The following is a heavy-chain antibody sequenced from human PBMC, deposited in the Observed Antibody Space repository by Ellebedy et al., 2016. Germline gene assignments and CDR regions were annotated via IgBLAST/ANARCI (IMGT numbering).Heavy chain of an antibody. V-gene: IGHV3-23*01. J-gene: IGHJ4*02. D-gene: IGHD4-17*01. CDR2: ISGAGTNT. CDR1: GFTFSNFF. Sequence: GGSLRLSXAASGFTFSNFFMTWVRQAPGKGLEWVSTISGAGTNTYFADSVKGRFTISRDNSRNTVYLQMDSLRAADTAVYYCYYGHYSGYWGQGTLVTVSS. CDR3: YYGHYSGY.